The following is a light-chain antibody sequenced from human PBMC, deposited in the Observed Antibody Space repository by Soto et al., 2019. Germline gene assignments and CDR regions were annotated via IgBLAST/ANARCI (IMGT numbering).Light chain of an antibody. Sequence: QSVLTQPPSVSGAPGQRVTLSCTGSSSSIGAGYDVHWYQQLPGTAPKLLIYGNNNRPSGVPDRFSGSKSGTSASLAITGLQAEDEADYYCQSYDSSLSGHVVFGGGTKVTVL. CDR1: SSSIGAGYD. CDR2: GNN. CDR3: QSYDSSLSGHVV. J-gene: IGLJ2*01. V-gene: IGLV1-40*01.